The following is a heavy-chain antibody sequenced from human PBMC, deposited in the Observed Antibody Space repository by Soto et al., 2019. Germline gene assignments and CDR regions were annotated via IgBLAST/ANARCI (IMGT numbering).Heavy chain of an antibody. D-gene: IGHD1-26*01. J-gene: IGHJ4*02. V-gene: IGHV1-69*06. CDR2: VIPMYDSV. Sequence: QVQLVQSGAEVKKPGSAVKVSCEASGGRFNTYTINWVRQAPGRGLEWMGQVIPMYDSVNYAESFQGRVKITADKSTNIAYMELSSLRPEDTALYFCASWRAYSGSYCFDYWGQGTLVIVSP. CDR1: GGRFNTYT. CDR3: ASWRAYSGSYCFDY.